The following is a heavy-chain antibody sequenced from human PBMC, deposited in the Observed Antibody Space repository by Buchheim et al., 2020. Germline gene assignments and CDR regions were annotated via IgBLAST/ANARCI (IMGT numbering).Heavy chain of an antibody. Sequence: EVQLLESGGGLVQPGGSLRLSCAASGFTFSTYAMSWVRQAPGKGLEWVSVISGSGGTTHYADSVKGRFTISRDNAKNTLHLQMNSLRAEDTAVYYCAKHPYYDRSRDWYFDYWGQGTL. V-gene: IGHV3-23*01. CDR1: GFTFSTYA. D-gene: IGHD3-3*01. CDR3: AKHPYYDRSRDWYFDY. CDR2: ISGSGGTT. J-gene: IGHJ4*02.